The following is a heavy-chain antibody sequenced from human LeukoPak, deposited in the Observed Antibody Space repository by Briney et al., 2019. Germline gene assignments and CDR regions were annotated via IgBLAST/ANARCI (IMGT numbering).Heavy chain of an antibody. Sequence: SETLSLTCTVSGGSISSYYWSWIRQAPGKGLEWIGYIYYSGSTNYNPSLKSRVTISVDTSKNQFSLKLSSVTAADTAVYYCARSLGVVVPAALNWFDPWGQGTLVTVSS. CDR1: GGSISSYY. J-gene: IGHJ5*02. D-gene: IGHD2-2*01. CDR3: ARSLGVVVPAALNWFDP. CDR2: IYYSGST. V-gene: IGHV4-59*01.